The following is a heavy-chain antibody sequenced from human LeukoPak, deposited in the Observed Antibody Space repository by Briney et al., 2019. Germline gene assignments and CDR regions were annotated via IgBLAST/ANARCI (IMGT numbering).Heavy chain of an antibody. CDR1: GFTFSSYW. Sequence: GGSLRLSCAASGFTFSSYWMHWVRQAPGKGLVWVSRINSDGSSTSYADSVRGRFSISRDNAKNSLYLQMNSLRAEDTAVYYCARDRLHYGEYEKTFDYWGQGTLVSVSS. V-gene: IGHV3-74*01. CDR2: INSDGSST. D-gene: IGHD4-17*01. CDR3: ARDRLHYGEYEKTFDY. J-gene: IGHJ4*02.